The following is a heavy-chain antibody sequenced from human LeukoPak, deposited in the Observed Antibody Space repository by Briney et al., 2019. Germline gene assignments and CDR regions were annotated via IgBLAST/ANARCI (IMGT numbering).Heavy chain of an antibody. Sequence: GGSLRLSCVASGFIFRSFAMHWVRQSPGKGLQWVALISSDGSNKAYADSVKGRFSLSRDSSKNTVFLQVNSLRAENTAVYYCARDYGDFFDSWGQGTLVTVSS. V-gene: IGHV3-30*04. J-gene: IGHJ4*02. CDR2: ISSDGSNK. CDR1: GFIFRSFA. D-gene: IGHD4-17*01. CDR3: ARDYGDFFDS.